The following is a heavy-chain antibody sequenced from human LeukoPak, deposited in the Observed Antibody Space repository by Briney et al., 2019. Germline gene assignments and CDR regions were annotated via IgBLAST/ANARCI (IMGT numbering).Heavy chain of an antibody. CDR2: ITPNGDT. J-gene: IGHJ4*02. CDR1: GYTFTDYY. Sequence: ASVTVSFKASGYTFTDYYIHWVRQAPGEGREGMGWITPNGDTNYAQKFQGRVTMSRDTSISTAYMELGSLTSDDTAVYYCVRDSPSSELDLDYWGQGSLVTVSS. CDR3: VRDSPSSELDLDY. V-gene: IGHV1-2*02. D-gene: IGHD1-1*01.